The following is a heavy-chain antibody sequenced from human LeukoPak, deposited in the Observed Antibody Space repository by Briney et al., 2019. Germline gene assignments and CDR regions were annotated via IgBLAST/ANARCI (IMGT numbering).Heavy chain of an antibody. CDR1: GFTFSNYG. CDR3: AKARDGYNYGHH. J-gene: IGHJ4*02. CDR2: IWYDGSRK. V-gene: IGHV3-33*03. D-gene: IGHD5-24*01. Sequence: GGSLRLSCVGSGFTFSNYGMHWVRQGPGKGLEWVALIWYDGSRKFYSDSVRGRFTISRNNSKNTLYLEMDSLRDEDTAKYYCAKARDGYNYGHHWGQGTLVTVSS.